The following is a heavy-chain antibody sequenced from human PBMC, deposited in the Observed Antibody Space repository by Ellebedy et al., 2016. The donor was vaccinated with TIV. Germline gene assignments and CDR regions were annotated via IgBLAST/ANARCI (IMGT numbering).Heavy chain of an antibody. V-gene: IGHV1-18*01. CDR1: GYTFTHYG. CDR3: ARGAKYNYFDS. D-gene: IGHD4/OR15-4a*01. J-gene: IGHJ5*01. Sequence: ASVKVSCKASGYTFTHYGISWVRQAPGQGLEWMGWISVNNGYTNYAQSLQGRVTMTTDTSTSTAYMELRSPRSDDTAVYYCARGAKYNYFDSWGQGTLVTVSS. CDR2: ISVNNGYT.